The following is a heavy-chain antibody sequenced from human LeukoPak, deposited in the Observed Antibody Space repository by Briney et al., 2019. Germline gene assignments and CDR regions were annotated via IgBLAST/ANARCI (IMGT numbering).Heavy chain of an antibody. Sequence: GASLRLSCAASGFTFSSYAMSWVRQAPGKGLEWVSAISGSGGSTYYADSVKGRFTISRDNSKNTLYLQMNSLRAEDTAVYYCAKGSVTSTGSYYYYYYGTDVWGQGTTVTVSS. CDR2: ISGSGGST. CDR3: AKGSVTSTGSYYYYYYGTDV. J-gene: IGHJ6*02. CDR1: GFTFSSYA. V-gene: IGHV3-23*01. D-gene: IGHD4-17*01.